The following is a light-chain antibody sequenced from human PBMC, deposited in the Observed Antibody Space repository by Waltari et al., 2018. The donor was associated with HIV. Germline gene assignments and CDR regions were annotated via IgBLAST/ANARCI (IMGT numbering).Light chain of an antibody. Sequence: DIVMTQSPDSLAVSLGERATIKCRSSQSLLWSFDDKNYLAWYQQKPGQPPRLLITWASIRHSGVPERFIGGGSGTDFTLSISSLQAEDVAVYFCQQYYSTPLTFGGGTKVEI. J-gene: IGKJ4*01. CDR2: WAS. CDR1: QSLLWSFDDKNY. CDR3: QQYYSTPLT. V-gene: IGKV4-1*01.